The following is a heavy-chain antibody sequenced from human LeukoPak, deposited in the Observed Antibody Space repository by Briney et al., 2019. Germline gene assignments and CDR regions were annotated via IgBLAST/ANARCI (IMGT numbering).Heavy chain of an antibody. V-gene: IGHV1-3*01. CDR3: ARALGSGYDSLFDY. CDR2: INAGNGNT. Sequence: ASVNFSCKASAYTFTIYAMHWVRHAPGQRLEWMGWINAGNGNTKYSQKFQGRVTITRDTSASTAYMELSSLRSEDTAVYYCARALGSGYDSLFDYWGQGTLVTVSS. D-gene: IGHD5-12*01. CDR1: AYTFTIYA. J-gene: IGHJ4*02.